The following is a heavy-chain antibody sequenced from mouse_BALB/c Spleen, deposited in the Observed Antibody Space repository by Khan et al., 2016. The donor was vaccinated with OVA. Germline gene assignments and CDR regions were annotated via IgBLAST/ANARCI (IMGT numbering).Heavy chain of an antibody. V-gene: IGHV2-2*01. J-gene: IGHJ3*01. Sequence: QVQLQQSGPGLVAPSQSLSITCTVSDFSLDNYSIHWIRQSPGQGLEWLGVIWSAGSTDYNAAFISSMTITKANYRCQVFLQVNRLQPDDTAIYYCARRGYDYGRGALFAYWGQGTLVTVSA. CDR3: ARRGYDYGRGALFAY. D-gene: IGHD2-4*01. CDR2: IWSAGST. CDR1: DFSLDNYS.